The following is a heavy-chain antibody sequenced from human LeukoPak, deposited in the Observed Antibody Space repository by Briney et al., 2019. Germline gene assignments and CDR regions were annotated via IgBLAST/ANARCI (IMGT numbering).Heavy chain of an antibody. CDR2: INSDGSWT. D-gene: IGHD3-16*01. CDR1: GNYW. Sequence: PGGFLRLSCAASGNYWMHWVRQAPGKGLVWVSHINSDGSWTSYADSVKGRFTISRDNSKNTLYLQMNSLRAEDTAVYYCAKDPPSYTESWGGQGTLVTVSS. CDR3: AKDPPSYTESW. J-gene: IGHJ4*02. V-gene: IGHV3-74*01.